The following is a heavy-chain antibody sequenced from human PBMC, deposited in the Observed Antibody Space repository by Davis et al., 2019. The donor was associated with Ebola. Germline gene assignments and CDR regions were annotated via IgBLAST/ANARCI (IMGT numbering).Heavy chain of an antibody. J-gene: IGHJ4*02. CDR1: GFTFSSYA. D-gene: IGHD3-22*01. CDR3: AKDKYPDSSGYTYFDY. CDR2: ISGSGGST. V-gene: IGHV3-23*01. Sequence: GESLKISCAASGFTFSSYAMSWVRQAPGKGLEWVSAISGSGGSTYYADSVKGRFTISRDNSKNTLYLQMNSLRAEDTAVYYCAKDKYPDSSGYTYFDYWGQGTLVTVSS.